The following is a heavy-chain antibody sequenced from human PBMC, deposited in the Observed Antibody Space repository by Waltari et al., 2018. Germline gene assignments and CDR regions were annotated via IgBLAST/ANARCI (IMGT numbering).Heavy chain of an antibody. CDR1: GGTFSSYA. J-gene: IGHJ4*02. D-gene: IGHD3-22*01. CDR3: ARGTYYYDRSGCYDY. Sequence: QVQLVQSGAEVKKPGSSVKVSCKASGGTFSSYAISWVRQAPGQGLEWMGGISPNPGIANHSQKSQGRVRITADKSTSTAYMELSRPRSEDTAVYYCARGTYYYDRSGCYDYWGQGTLVTVSS. V-gene: IGHV1-69*10. CDR2: ISPNPGIA.